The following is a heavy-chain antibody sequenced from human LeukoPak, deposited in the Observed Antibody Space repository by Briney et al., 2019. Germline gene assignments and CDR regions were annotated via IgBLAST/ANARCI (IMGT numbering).Heavy chain of an antibody. J-gene: IGHJ6*02. V-gene: IGHV3-7*01. CDR3: ARDSAPTYYDFWSGGPPYYYGMDV. CDR2: IKQDGSER. Sequence: PGGSLRLSCAASGFTFSSYWMSWVRQAPGKGLEWVANIKQDGSERYYVDSVKGRFTISRDNAKNSLYLQMNSLRAEDTAVYYCARDSAPTYYDFWSGGPPYYYGMDVWGQGTTVTVSS. CDR1: GFTFSSYW. D-gene: IGHD3-3*01.